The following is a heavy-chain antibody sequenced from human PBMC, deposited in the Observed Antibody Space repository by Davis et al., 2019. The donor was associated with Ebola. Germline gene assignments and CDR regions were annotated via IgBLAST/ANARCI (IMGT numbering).Heavy chain of an antibody. D-gene: IGHD6-19*01. J-gene: IGHJ6*02. Sequence: PGGSLRLSCAASGFTFSSFGMSWVRQAPGKGLEWISAMSASGGVTHYADSVKGRFAISRDNSKNTLYLQMNSLRAEDTAVYYCAKSSVAGTSGMDVWGQETTVTVSS. CDR2: MSASGGVT. CDR3: AKSSVAGTSGMDV. CDR1: GFTFSSFG. V-gene: IGHV3-23*01.